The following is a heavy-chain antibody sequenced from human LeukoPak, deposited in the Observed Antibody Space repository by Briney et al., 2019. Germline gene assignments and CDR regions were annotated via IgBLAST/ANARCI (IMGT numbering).Heavy chain of an antibody. Sequence: SETLSLTCAVYGGSFSGYYWSWIRQPPGKGLEWIGEINHSGSTNYNPSLKSRVTISVDTSKNQFSLKLSSVTAADTAVYYCVRGTGRNYYGSGSYYRGRNWFDPWGQGTLVTVSS. CDR3: VRGTGRNYYGSGSYYRGRNWFDP. CDR2: INHSGST. V-gene: IGHV4-34*01. D-gene: IGHD3-10*01. J-gene: IGHJ5*02. CDR1: GGSFSGYY.